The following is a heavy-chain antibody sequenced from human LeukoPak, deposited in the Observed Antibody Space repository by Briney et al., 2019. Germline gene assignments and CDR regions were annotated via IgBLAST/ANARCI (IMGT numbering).Heavy chain of an antibody. D-gene: IGHD2-2*01. J-gene: IGHJ5*02. CDR1: GFTFTSYG. Sequence: GGSLRLSCAASGFTFTSYGMHWVRQAPGKGLEWVAVIWYDGSNKYYADSVKGRFTISRDNSKNTLYLQMNSLRAEDTAVYYCAREYCSSTSCLSTDNWFDPWGQGTLVTVSS. V-gene: IGHV3-33*01. CDR2: IWYDGSNK. CDR3: AREYCSSTSCLSTDNWFDP.